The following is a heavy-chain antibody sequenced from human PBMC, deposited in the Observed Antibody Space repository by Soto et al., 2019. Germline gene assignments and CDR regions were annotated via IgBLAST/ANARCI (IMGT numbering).Heavy chain of an antibody. J-gene: IGHJ4*02. D-gene: IGHD6-13*01. V-gene: IGHV5-10-1*01. CDR1: GYSFTSYW. CDR2: IDPSDSYT. CDR3: ARLPYEATLCRRSWSLYYFDY. Sequence: PGESLKISCKGSGYSFTSYWISWVRQMPGKGLEWMGRIDPSDSYTNYSPSFQGHVTISADKSISTAYLQWSSLKASDTAMYYCARLPYEATLCRRSWSLYYFDYWGQGTLVTVSS.